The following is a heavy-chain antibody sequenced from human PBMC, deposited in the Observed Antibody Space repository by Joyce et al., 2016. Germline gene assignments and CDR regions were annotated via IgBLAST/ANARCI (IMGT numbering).Heavy chain of an antibody. CDR2: ISAYNGQT. Sequence: QVQLVQSGTEVRKPGASVKVSCQASGYAFSHYGITWVRQAPGQGLEGMGWISAYNGQTKSTQKFQDRVTMTTDASSTTAYWEVRSLRSDDTAVYYCAREGTYSISPTNDYWGQGTLVTVSS. CDR3: AREGTYSISPTNDY. CDR1: GYAFSHYG. J-gene: IGHJ4*02. V-gene: IGHV1-18*04. D-gene: IGHD2-2*01.